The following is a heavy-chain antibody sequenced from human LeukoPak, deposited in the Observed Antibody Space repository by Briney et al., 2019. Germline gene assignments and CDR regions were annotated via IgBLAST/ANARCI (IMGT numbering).Heavy chain of an antibody. CDR2: ISGSGGST. CDR1: GFTFSSYA. CDR3: AVGASPEYYYGMDV. V-gene: IGHV3-23*01. J-gene: IGHJ6*02. Sequence: GGSLRLSCAASGFTFSSYAMSWVRRAPGKGLEWVSAISGSGGSTYYADSVKGRFTISRDNSKNTLYLQMNSLRAEDTAVYYCAVGASPEYYYGMDVWGQGTTVTVSS. D-gene: IGHD3-16*01.